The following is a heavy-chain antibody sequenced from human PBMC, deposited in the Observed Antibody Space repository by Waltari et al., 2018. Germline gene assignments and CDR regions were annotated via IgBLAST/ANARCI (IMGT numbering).Heavy chain of an antibody. CDR1: GLSFSNIA. V-gene: IGHV3-23*01. Sequence: EVKLLESGGGLVQPGGSLRLSWAASGLSFSNIARNWVRQAPGKGLEGVSSLSSTGYSTYYADSVKGRFTISRDNSKNTVYLQMNSLRAEDTAVYFCAKDVAAAFGYYFDYWGQGILVTVSS. J-gene: IGHJ4*02. D-gene: IGHD6-13*01. CDR2: LSSTGYST. CDR3: AKDVAAAFGYYFDY.